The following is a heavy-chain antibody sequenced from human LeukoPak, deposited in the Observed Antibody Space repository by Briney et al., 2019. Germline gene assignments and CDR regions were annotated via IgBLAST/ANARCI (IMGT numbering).Heavy chain of an antibody. CDR1: GFTFSSYA. V-gene: IGHV3-23*01. CDR3: AKESYSSGWSDLLDY. Sequence: GGSLRLSCTASGFTFSSYAMSWVRQAPGKGLEWVSAISGSGGSTYYADSVKGRFTISRDNSKNTLYLQMNSLRAEDTAVYYCAKESYSSGWSDLLDYWGQGTLVTVSS. CDR2: ISGSGGST. J-gene: IGHJ4*02. D-gene: IGHD6-19*01.